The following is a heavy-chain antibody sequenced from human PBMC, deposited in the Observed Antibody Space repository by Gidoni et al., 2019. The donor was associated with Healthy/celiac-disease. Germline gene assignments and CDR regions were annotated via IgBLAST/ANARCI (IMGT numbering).Heavy chain of an antibody. CDR3: ARVGYSSSSSAFDY. V-gene: IGHV4-31*02. Sequence: YSGSTYYNPSLKSRVTISVDTSKNQFSLKLSSVTAADTAVYYCARVGYSSSSSAFDYWGQGTLVTVSS. J-gene: IGHJ4*02. CDR2: YSGST. D-gene: IGHD6-6*01.